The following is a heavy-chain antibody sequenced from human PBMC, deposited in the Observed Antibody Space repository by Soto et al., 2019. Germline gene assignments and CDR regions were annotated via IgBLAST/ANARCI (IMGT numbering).Heavy chain of an antibody. Sequence: SLRLSCTASGFTCGDYAMSWFRQGAGKGLEWVGFIRSKAYGGTTEYAASAKGRFTISRDDYKSIAYLQMNSLKTEDTAVYYCMGQRYYYDPAEGPRGQGILVTVSS. D-gene: IGHD3-22*01. CDR2: IRSKAYGGTT. CDR3: MGQRYYYDPAEGP. J-gene: IGHJ5*02. CDR1: GFTCGDYA. V-gene: IGHV3-49*03.